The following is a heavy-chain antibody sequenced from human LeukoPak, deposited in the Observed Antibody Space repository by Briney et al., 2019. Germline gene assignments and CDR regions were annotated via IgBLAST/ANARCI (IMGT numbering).Heavy chain of an antibody. CDR2: ITDTGIP. J-gene: IGHJ4*02. D-gene: IGHD5-18*01. V-gene: IGHV4-34*01. CDR3: ARGIVDTAMVYYFDY. CDR1: GVSFSGYF. Sequence: SETLSLTCALSGVSFSGYFCSWICQPPGKGLEWIGEITDTGIPNYNPSLKSRVTISVDTSKNQFSLKLTSVTAADTAVYYCARGIVDTAMVYYFDYWGQGTLVTVSS.